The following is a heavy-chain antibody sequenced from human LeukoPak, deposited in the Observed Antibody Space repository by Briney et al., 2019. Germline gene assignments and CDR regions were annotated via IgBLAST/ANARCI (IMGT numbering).Heavy chain of an antibody. Sequence: GGSLRLSCVVSGFTFSNYWMTWVRQAPGKGLEWVANIQQDGSEKYYVDSVKGRFTIFRDNAKNSLYLQMNSLRAEDTAVYYCARGKIAAAGLFYWGQGTLVTVSS. D-gene: IGHD6-13*01. J-gene: IGHJ4*02. CDR1: GFTFSNYW. V-gene: IGHV3-7*01. CDR3: ARGKIAAAGLFY. CDR2: IQQDGSEK.